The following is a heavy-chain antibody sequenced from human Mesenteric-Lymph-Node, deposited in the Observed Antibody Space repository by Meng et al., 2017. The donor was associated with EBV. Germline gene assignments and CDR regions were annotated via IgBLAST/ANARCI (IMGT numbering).Heavy chain of an antibody. CDR3: ARGGYYDLLTGYYRAFDY. V-gene: IGHV4-61*01. CDR2: IYYSATT. D-gene: IGHD3-9*01. CDR1: GGSVSSGSFY. J-gene: IGHJ4*02. Sequence: QVRQHGAGPELGKPSETRPLTCTVSGGSVSSGSFYWNWIRQPPGKGLEWIGYIYYSATTNYNPSLKSRVTISVDTSKNQFYLNLSSVSAADTAIYYCARGGYYDLLTGYYRAFDYWGQGALVTVSS.